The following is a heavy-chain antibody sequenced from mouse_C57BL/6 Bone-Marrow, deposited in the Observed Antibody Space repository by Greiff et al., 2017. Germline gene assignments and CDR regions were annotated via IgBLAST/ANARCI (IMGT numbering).Heavy chain of an antibody. J-gene: IGHJ3*01. CDR3: ARAYYSNYVWFAY. V-gene: IGHV2-9-1*01. CDR1: GFSLTSYA. D-gene: IGHD2-5*01. Sequence: QVQLKESGPGLVAPSQSLSITCTVSGFSLTSYAISWVRPPPGKGLEWLGVILPGGGTNYNSALKSRLSLSKDNSKSQVFLKMNSLQTDDTARYYCARAYYSNYVWFAYWGQGTLVTVSA. CDR2: ILPGGGT.